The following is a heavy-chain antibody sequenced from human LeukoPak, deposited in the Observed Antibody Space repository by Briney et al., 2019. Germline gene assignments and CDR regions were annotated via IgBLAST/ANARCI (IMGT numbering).Heavy chain of an antibody. Sequence: GESLKISCKGSGHSFSSYWIAWVRQMPGKGLEWMRIIYPGDSDTRYSPSFQGQVTISVDKSISTAYLQWNSLKASDTAIYYCARERGGGAPLDYWGQGTLVTVSS. D-gene: IGHD3-10*01. CDR3: ARERGGGAPLDY. V-gene: IGHV5-51*01. CDR1: GHSFSSYW. CDR2: IYPGDSDT. J-gene: IGHJ4*02.